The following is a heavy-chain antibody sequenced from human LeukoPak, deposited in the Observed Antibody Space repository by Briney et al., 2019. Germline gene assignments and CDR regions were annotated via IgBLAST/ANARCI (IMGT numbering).Heavy chain of an antibody. Sequence: GGSLRLSCAASGLTFSSYSMNWVRQAPGKGLEWVSSISRSSSYIYYADSVKGRFTISRDNAKNSLYLQMNSLRAEDTAVYYCARERLGWRPAAPDYWGQGTLVTVSS. V-gene: IGHV3-21*01. CDR1: GLTFSSYS. D-gene: IGHD2-2*01. J-gene: IGHJ4*02. CDR2: ISRSSSYI. CDR3: ARERLGWRPAAPDY.